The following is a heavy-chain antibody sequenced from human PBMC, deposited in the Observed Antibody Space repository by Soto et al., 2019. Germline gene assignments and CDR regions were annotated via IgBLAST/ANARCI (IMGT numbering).Heavy chain of an antibody. V-gene: IGHV1-69*01. CDR2: ILPIFGTA. Sequence: QVQLVQSGAEVKKPGSSVKVSCKASGGTFSSYAISWVRQAPGQGLEWMGGILPIFGTAKYAQKFQGRVKITADESTSTAYMELSSMRSEDTAVYYGAREGYCSGGSCFRCSVGFDIWGQGTMVTVSS. J-gene: IGHJ3*02. CDR1: GGTFSSYA. D-gene: IGHD2-15*01. CDR3: AREGYCSGGSCFRCSVGFDI.